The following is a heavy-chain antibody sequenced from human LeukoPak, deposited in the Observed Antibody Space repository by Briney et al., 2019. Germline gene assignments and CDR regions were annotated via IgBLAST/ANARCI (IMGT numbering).Heavy chain of an antibody. D-gene: IGHD4-11*01. CDR1: RGSISGYY. CDR3: ARVDYSNPSY. CDR2: IYYSGST. V-gene: IGHV4-59*01. Sequence: PSETLSLTCTVSRGSISGYYWSWIRQPPGKGLEWIGYIYYSGSTNYNPSLKSRVTISIDTSKKQFSLKLSSVTAADTAVYYCARVDYSNPSYWGQGTLVTLSS. J-gene: IGHJ4*02.